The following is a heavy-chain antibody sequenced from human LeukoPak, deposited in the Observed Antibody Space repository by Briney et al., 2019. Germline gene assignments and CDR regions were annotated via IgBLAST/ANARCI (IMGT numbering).Heavy chain of an antibody. D-gene: IGHD1-1*01. CDR3: ARGDNAFDS. Sequence: GGSLRLSCAASGFTLSNYDMNWVRQAPGKGLVWVSRINGDGSITNYGDSVKGRFTISRDNAENTLYLQMNSLRDEDTAVYYCARGDNAFDSWGQGTLVTVSS. V-gene: IGHV3-74*01. CDR2: INGDGSIT. J-gene: IGHJ4*02. CDR1: GFTLSNYD.